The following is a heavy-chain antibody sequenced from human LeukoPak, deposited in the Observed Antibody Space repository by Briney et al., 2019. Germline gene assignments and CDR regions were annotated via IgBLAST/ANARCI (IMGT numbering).Heavy chain of an antibody. V-gene: IGHV3-30-3*01. CDR3: ARSFVVAPVGFLRGRSRTFYMDV. J-gene: IGHJ6*03. CDR1: GFTFSSYA. CDR2: ISYDGSNK. D-gene: IGHD3-10*01. Sequence: GGSLRLSCAASGFTFSSYAMHWVRQAPGKGLEWVAVISYDGSNKYYADSVKGRFTISRDNAKNSLYLQMNSLRVEDTAVYYCARSFVVAPVGFLRGRSRTFYMDVWGKGTTVAVSS.